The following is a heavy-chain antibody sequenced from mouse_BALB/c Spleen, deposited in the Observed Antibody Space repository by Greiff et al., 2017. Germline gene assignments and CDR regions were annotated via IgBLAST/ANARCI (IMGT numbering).Heavy chain of an antibody. CDR3: ARSGNGNYIYAMDY. D-gene: IGHD2-1*01. J-gene: IGHJ4*01. V-gene: IGHV3-8*02. CDR2: ISYSGST. Sequence: EVQLVESGPSLVKPSQTLSLTCSVTGDSITSGYWNWIRKFPGNKLEYMGYISYSGSTYYNPSLKSRISITRDTSKNQYYLQLNSVTTEDTATYYCARSGNGNYIYAMDYWGQGTSVTVSS. CDR1: GDSITSGY.